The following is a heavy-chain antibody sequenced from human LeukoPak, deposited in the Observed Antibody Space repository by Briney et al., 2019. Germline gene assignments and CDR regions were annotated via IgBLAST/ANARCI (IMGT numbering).Heavy chain of an antibody. CDR2: INPSGGIP. CDR1: GYTFTNYY. Sequence: ASVKVSCKASGYTFTNYYIHWVRQAPGQGLEWMGIINPSGGIPSYAPNFQGRVTMSRDTSTNTVYMELSSLTSEDTAVYYCAPHGRGRYSGYSYPPAFDIWGQGTMVTVSS. CDR3: APHGRGRYSGYSYPPAFDI. V-gene: IGHV1-46*01. D-gene: IGHD5-18*01. J-gene: IGHJ3*02.